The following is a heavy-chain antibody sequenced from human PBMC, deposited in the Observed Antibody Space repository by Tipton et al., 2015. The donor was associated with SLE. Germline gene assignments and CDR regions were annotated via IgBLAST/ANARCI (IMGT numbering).Heavy chain of an antibody. CDR2: IYYSGST. J-gene: IGHJ5*02. D-gene: IGHD3-3*01. CDR1: GGSINSYY. CDR3: ARMDFWSGYYPRWFDP. Sequence: LRLSCTVSGGSINSYYWSWIRQPPGKGLEWIGYIYYSGSTNYNPSLKSRVTISVDTSKNQFSLKLSSVTAADTAVYYCARMDFWSGYYPRWFDPWGQGTLVTVSS. V-gene: IGHV4-59*01.